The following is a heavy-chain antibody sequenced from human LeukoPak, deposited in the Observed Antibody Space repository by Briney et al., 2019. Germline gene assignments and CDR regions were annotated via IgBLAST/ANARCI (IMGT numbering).Heavy chain of an antibody. J-gene: IGHJ4*02. Sequence: PGGSLRLSCAASGFTFSSYAMSWVRQAPGKGLEWVSVIYSGGSTYYADSVKGRFTISRHNSKNTLYLQMNSLRAEDTAVYYCARAVEYSYGAGFDYWGQGTLVTVSS. CDR2: IYSGGST. V-gene: IGHV3-53*04. CDR3: ARAVEYSYGAGFDY. CDR1: GFTFSSYA. D-gene: IGHD5-18*01.